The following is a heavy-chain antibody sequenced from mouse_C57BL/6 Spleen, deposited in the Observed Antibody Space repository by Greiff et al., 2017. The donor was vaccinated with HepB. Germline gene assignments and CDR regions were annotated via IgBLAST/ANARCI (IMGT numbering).Heavy chain of an antibody. CDR2: INPYNGGT. CDR1: GYTFTDYY. CDR3: ARSITTVVAEKVNYAMDY. J-gene: IGHJ4*01. V-gene: IGHV1-19*01. Sequence: EVKLMESGPVLVKPGASVKMSCKASGYTFTDYYMNWVKQSHGKSLEWIGVINPYNGGTSYNQKFKGKATLTVDKSSSTAYMELNSLTSEDSAVYYCARSITTVVAEKVNYAMDYWGQGTSVTVSS. D-gene: IGHD1-1*01.